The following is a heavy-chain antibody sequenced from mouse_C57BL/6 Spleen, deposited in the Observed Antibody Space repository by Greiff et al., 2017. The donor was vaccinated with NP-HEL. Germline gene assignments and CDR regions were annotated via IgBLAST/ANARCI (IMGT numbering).Heavy chain of an antibody. V-gene: IGHV1-82*01. Sequence: VQLQQSGPELVKPGASVKISCKASGYAFSSSWMSWVKQRPGKGLEWIGRIYPGDGDTNYNGKFKGKATLTADKSSSTAYMQLSSLTSEDSAVYFCARSPYYKSYAMDYWGQGTSVTVSS. CDR2: IYPGDGDT. D-gene: IGHD2-12*01. CDR3: ARSPYYKSYAMDY. J-gene: IGHJ4*01. CDR1: GYAFSSSW.